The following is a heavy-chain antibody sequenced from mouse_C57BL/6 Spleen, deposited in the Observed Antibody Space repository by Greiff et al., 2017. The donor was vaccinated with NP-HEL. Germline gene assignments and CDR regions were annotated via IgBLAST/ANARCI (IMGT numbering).Heavy chain of an antibody. CDR3: ARSQGRGYYYAIDY. Sequence: EVQLQQSGPELVKPGASVKIPCKASGYTFTDYNMDWVKQSHGKSLEWIGDINPNNGGTIYNQKFKGKATLTVDKSSSTAYMELRSLTSEDTAVYYCARSQGRGYYYAIDYWGQGTSVTVSS. CDR2: INPNNGGT. J-gene: IGHJ4*01. CDR1: GYTFTDYN. V-gene: IGHV1-18*01. D-gene: IGHD3-3*01.